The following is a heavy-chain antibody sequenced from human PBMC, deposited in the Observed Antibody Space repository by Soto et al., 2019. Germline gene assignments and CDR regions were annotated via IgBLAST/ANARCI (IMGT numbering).Heavy chain of an antibody. J-gene: IGHJ4*02. Sequence: SETLSLTCTVSGGSISSGGYFWSWIRRPPGKGLEWIGYIYYSGSTYYNPSLKSRVTISVDTSKNQFSLKLSSVTAADTAVYYCARVVPEVPIYYDSSGYSFDYWGQGTLVTVS. CDR3: ARVVPEVPIYYDSSGYSFDY. CDR1: GGSISSGGYF. CDR2: IYYSGST. D-gene: IGHD3-22*01. V-gene: IGHV4-31*03.